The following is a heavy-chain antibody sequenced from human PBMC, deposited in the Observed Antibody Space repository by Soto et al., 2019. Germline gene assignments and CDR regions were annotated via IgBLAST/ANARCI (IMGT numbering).Heavy chain of an antibody. J-gene: IGHJ4*02. D-gene: IGHD4-17*01. CDR2: IYYSGST. CDR1: GGSVSSSSYY. CDR3: ARHVDYGDYHTDY. V-gene: IGHV4-39*01. Sequence: SDTLSLTCTVSGGSVSSSSYYWGWIRQPPGKGLEWIGSIYYSGSTYYNPSLKSRVTVSGDTSKSQFSLRLSSVTAADTAVYYCARHVDYGDYHTDYWGQGTLVTVSS.